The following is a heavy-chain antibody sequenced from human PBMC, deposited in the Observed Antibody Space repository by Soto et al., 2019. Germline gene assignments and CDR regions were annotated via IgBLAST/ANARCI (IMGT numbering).Heavy chain of an antibody. J-gene: IGHJ5*02. V-gene: IGHV4-31*03. Sequence: PSETLSLTCTLSGGSISSGGYYWSWIRQHPGRGPEWIGFIDNSGSTYYNPSLKSRVTISVDTSKNQFSLKLSSVSATDTAVYYCATSNWFDPWGQGTLVTVSS. CDR2: IDNSGST. CDR3: ATSNWFDP. CDR1: GGSISSGGYY.